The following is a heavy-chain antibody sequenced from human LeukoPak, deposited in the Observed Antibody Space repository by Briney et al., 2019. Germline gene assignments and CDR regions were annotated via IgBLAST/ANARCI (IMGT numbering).Heavy chain of an antibody. V-gene: IGHV3-73*01. CDR2: IRSKANSYAT. CDR3: TRPPSRPYCSSTSCYSDDY. J-gene: IGHJ4*02. Sequence: GGSLKLSCAASGFTFSGSAMHWVRQASGKGLEWVGRIRSKANSYATAYAASVKGRFTISRDDSKNAAYLQMNSLKTEDTAVYYCTRPPSRPYCSSTSCYSDDYWGQGTLVTVSS. CDR1: GFTFSGSA. D-gene: IGHD2-2*01.